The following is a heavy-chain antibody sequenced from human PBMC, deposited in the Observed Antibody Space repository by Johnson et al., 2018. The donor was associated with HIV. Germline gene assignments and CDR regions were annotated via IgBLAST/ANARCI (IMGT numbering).Heavy chain of an antibody. Sequence: QVQLVESGGDLVQPGGSLRLSCAASGFTVSSNYMSWVRQAPGKGLEWVSFISSSGDIIRYADSVKGRFTISRDNAKNSLILQMNSLRDEDTAVYYCARRTVTALFDIWGQGTLVTVSS. CDR3: ARRTVTALFDI. J-gene: IGHJ3*02. V-gene: IGHV3-11*04. D-gene: IGHD4-17*01. CDR1: GFTVSSNY. CDR2: ISSSGDII.